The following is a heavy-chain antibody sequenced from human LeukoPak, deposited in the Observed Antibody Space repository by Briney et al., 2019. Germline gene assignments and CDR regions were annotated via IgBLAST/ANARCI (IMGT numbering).Heavy chain of an antibody. Sequence: GGSLRLSCAASGFTFRNYGMSWVRQTPEKGLEWVSSISGSGISTYYADSVKGRFTISRDNAKNSVSLQMNSLRAEDTAVYYCAKDSAKKYDDYWGQGTLVTVSS. D-gene: IGHD2/OR15-2a*01. J-gene: IGHJ4*02. CDR1: GFTFRNYG. V-gene: IGHV3-23*01. CDR2: ISGSGIST. CDR3: AKDSAKKYDDY.